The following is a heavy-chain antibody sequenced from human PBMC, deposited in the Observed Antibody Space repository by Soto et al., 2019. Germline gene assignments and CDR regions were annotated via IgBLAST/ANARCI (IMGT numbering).Heavy chain of an antibody. CDR1: GFTFSSYG. CDR2: ISYDGSNK. V-gene: IGHV3-30*18. Sequence: GSLRLSCAASGFTFSSYGMHWVRQAPGKGLEWVAVISYDGSNKYYADSVKGRFTISRDNSKNTLYLQMNSLRAEDTAVYYCAKSGGSGRTPGGWGQGTLVTVSS. CDR3: AKSGGSGRTPGG. J-gene: IGHJ4*02. D-gene: IGHD3-10*01.